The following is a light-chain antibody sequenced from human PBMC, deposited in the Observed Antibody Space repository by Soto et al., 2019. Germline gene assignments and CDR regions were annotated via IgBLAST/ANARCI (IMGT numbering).Light chain of an antibody. V-gene: IGKV3-20*01. CDR1: QSVSSNF. Sequence: EIVLTQSPGTLSLSPGERATLSCKASQSVSSNFLAWYQRKPGQAPRLLIYGASYRATDIPYRFSGSGSGTDLTLTINRLEPEDFAVYYCQQYGTSPPTFGQGTKVEI. CDR3: QQYGTSPPT. CDR2: GAS. J-gene: IGKJ1*01.